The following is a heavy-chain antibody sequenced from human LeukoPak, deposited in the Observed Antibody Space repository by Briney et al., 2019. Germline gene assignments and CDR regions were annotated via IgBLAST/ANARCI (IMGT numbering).Heavy chain of an antibody. Sequence: GASVKVSCKASGYTFTGYYMHWVRQAPGQGLEWMGWINPNSGGTNYAQKFQGRVTMTRDTSISTAYMELSRLRSDDTAVHYCARRAAVAATFDYWGQGTLVTVSS. CDR1: GYTFTGYY. V-gene: IGHV1-2*02. J-gene: IGHJ4*02. CDR2: INPNSGGT. CDR3: ARRAAVAATFDY. D-gene: IGHD6-19*01.